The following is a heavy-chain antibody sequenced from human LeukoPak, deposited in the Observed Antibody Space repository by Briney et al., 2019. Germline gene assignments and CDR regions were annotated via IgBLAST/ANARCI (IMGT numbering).Heavy chain of an antibody. CDR3: ARGAYYYDSSGYPPGGY. CDR2: ISSSSSYI. CDR1: GFTFSSYR. V-gene: IGHV3-21*01. Sequence: GGSLRLSCAASGFTFSSYRMNWVRQAPGKELEWVSSISSSSSYIYYAESVKGRFTISRDNAKNSLYLQMNSLRAEDTAVYYCARGAYYYDSSGYPPGGYWGQGTLVTVSS. D-gene: IGHD3-22*01. J-gene: IGHJ4*02.